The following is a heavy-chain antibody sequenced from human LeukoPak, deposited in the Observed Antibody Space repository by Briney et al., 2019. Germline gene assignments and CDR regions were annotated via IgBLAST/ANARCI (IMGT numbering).Heavy chain of an antibody. CDR2: IKQDGSEK. D-gene: IGHD3-10*01. V-gene: IGHV3-7*01. CDR1: GFTFSSYW. Sequence: PGGSLRLSCAASGFTFSSYWMSWVRQAPGKGLEWVANIKQDGSEKYYVDSVKGRFTISRDNSKNTLYLQMNSLRAEDTAVYYCAKDLSSDYYGSGSQWGQGTLVTVSS. J-gene: IGHJ4*02. CDR3: AKDLSSDYYGSGSQ.